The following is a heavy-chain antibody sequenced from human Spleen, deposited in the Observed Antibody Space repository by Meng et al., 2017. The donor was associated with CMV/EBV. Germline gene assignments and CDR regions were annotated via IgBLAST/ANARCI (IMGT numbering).Heavy chain of an antibody. CDR3: AKEILGYCSNGVCYEDY. V-gene: IGHV3-23*01. CDR2: ISGSGGST. D-gene: IGHD2-8*01. J-gene: IGHJ4*02. CDR1: GFTFSSYA. Sequence: GGSLRLSCAASGFTFSSYAMSWVRQAPGKGLEWVSAISGSGGSTYYADSVKGRFTISRDNSKNTLYLQMNSLRAEDTAVYYCAKEILGYCSNGVCYEDYWGQGTLVTVSS.